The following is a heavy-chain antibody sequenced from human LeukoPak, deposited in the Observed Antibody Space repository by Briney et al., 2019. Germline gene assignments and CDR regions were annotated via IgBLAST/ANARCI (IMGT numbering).Heavy chain of an antibody. V-gene: IGHV3-21*01. CDR1: GFTFSSYS. CDR2: ISSSSSYI. J-gene: IGHJ4*02. CDR3: ARSPATIPAMVRPTPTSTIDY. Sequence: PGGSLRLSCAASGFTFSSYSMNWVRQAPGKGLEWVSSISSSSSYIYYADSVKGRFTISRDNAKNSLYLQINTLRAEDTAVYYCARSPATIPAMVRPTPTSTIDYGGQGTLVTVSS. D-gene: IGHD5-18*01.